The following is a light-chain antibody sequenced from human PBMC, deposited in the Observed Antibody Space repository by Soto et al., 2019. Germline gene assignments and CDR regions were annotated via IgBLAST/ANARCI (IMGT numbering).Light chain of an antibody. J-gene: IGLJ1*01. V-gene: IGLV2-14*01. CDR3: SSYTTSSLYV. CDR1: SSDVGGYNY. Sequence: QSALTQPASVSGSPGQSITISCTGTSSDVGGYNYVSWHQQHPGKAPKLMIYDVNNRPSGVSNRFSGSKSDNTASLTISGLQAEDEADYYCSSYTTSSLYVFASGTKLTVL. CDR2: DVN.